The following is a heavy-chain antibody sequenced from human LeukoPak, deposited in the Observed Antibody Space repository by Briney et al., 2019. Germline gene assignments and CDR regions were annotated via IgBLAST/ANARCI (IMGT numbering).Heavy chain of an antibody. J-gene: IGHJ6*02. Sequence: GRSLRLSCAASGFTFSSYGMHWVRQAPGKGLEWVSVIYGGGNTYYADSVKGRFTISRDNSKNTVYLQMNSLRAEDTAIYFCARDHGAYSNGFYYYYGMDVWGQGTTVTVSS. CDR1: GFTFSSYG. D-gene: IGHD6-19*01. CDR3: ARDHGAYSNGFYYYYGMDV. V-gene: IGHV3-66*01. CDR2: IYGGGNT.